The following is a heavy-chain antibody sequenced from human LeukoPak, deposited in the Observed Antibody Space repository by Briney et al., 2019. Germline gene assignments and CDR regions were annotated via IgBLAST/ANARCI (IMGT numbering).Heavy chain of an antibody. CDR2: INPNSGGT. CDR1: GYTFTSYG. D-gene: IGHD3-16*01. J-gene: IGHJ4*02. Sequence: GASVKVSCKASGYTFTSYGISWVRQAPGQGLEWMGWINPNSGGTNYAQKFQGRVTMTRDTSISTAYMELSRLRSDDTAVYYCARDGGGRGYSFYYWGQGTLVTVSS. V-gene: IGHV1-2*02. CDR3: ARDGGGRGYSFYY.